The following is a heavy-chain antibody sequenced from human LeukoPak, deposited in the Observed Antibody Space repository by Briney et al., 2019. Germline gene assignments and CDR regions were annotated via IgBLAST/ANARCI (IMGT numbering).Heavy chain of an antibody. J-gene: IGHJ4*02. V-gene: IGHV1-69*05. CDR2: IIPIFGTA. D-gene: IGHD3-22*01. CDR1: GGTFSSYA. CDR3: ASGTGHYYDSSGYDY. Sequence: ASVKVSCKASGGTFSSYAISWVRQAPGQGLEWMGGIIPIFGTANYAQKFQGRVTITTDESTSTAYMELSSLRSEDTAVYYCASGTGHYYDSSGYDYWGQGTLVTVSS.